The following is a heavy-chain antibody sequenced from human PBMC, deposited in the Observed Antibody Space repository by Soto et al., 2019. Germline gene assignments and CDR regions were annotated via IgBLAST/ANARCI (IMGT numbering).Heavy chain of an antibody. D-gene: IGHD2-2*01. Sequence: EVQLVESGGGLVQPGGSLRLSCAASGFTFSDYALNWVRQAPGEGLEWVSYISSRSSTIYFADSLKGRFTLSRDNANNAMYMQMNSLRDKDTAVNYCASALQYCTNTSCYPCGRFDYWGQGTLVSVSS. CDR2: ISSRSSTI. J-gene: IGHJ4*02. CDR1: GFTFSDYA. CDR3: ASALQYCTNTSCYPCGRFDY. V-gene: IGHV3-48*02.